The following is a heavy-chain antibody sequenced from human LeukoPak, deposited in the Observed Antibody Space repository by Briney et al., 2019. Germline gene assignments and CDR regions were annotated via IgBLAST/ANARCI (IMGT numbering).Heavy chain of an antibody. CDR2: VHLDGRT. J-gene: IGHJ4*02. V-gene: IGHV4-4*02. CDR3: AREGGFYRPLDY. D-gene: IGHD3-3*01. Sequence: ASETLSLTCGVSGCSVINTNWWTWVRQPPGKGLEWIGEVHLDGRTNYNPSLESRLTMSVDVSENQVSLKLTSVTAADTAVYYCAREGGFYRPLDYSGQGTLVTVSS. CDR1: GCSVINTNW.